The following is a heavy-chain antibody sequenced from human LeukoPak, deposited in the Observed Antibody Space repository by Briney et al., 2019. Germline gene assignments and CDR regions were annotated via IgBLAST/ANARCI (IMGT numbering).Heavy chain of an antibody. V-gene: IGHV3-48*01. D-gene: IGHD2-2*01. CDR2: ISSTIIT. CDR3: AKSAYCTSTRCPWIFDS. J-gene: IGHJ4*02. Sequence: GGSLRLSCAASGFTFSDYSMNWVRQAPGRGLEWVSYISSTIITFYADSVRGRSTISRDNSKNSLHLQMNSLRAEDTAVYYCAKSAYCTSTRCPWIFDSWGQGTLVTVSS. CDR1: GFTFSDYS.